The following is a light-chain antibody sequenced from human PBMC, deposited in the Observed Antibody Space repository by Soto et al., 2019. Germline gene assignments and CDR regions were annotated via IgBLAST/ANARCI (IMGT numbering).Light chain of an antibody. CDR2: AAS. CDR1: QSISSY. V-gene: IGKV1-39*01. CDR3: QQSYSTPWT. J-gene: IGKJ1*01. Sequence: DIQMTQSPSSLSASVGDRVTITCRASQSISSYLNWYQQKPGKAPKLLICAASSLQSGVPSRFSGNGSGTDFTLTISSLQPEDFATYYCQQSYSTPWTFGQGTKVEIK.